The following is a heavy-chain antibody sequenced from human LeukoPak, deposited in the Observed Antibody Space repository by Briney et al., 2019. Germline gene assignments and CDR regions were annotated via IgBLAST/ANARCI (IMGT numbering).Heavy chain of an antibody. CDR1: GFTFRTNW. J-gene: IGHJ4*02. D-gene: IGHD6-19*01. Sequence: PGGSLRLSCAASGFTFRTNWMSWVRQAPGKGLDWVANIKQEGSDKNYVDSVKGRFTISRDNAKNSLSLQMNTLRAEDTAVYYCARETPDSSGWDWGQGTLVTVSS. CDR3: ARETPDSSGWD. CDR2: IKQEGSDK. V-gene: IGHV3-7*01.